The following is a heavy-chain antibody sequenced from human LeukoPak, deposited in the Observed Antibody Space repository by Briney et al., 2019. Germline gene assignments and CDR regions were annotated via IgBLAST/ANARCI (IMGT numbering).Heavy chain of an antibody. CDR3: ASDDGDYLYYFDY. J-gene: IGHJ4*02. D-gene: IGHD4-17*01. CDR1: GFTFSSYN. V-gene: IGHV3-21*01. Sequence: GGSLRLSCAASGFTFSSYNINWVRQAPGKGLEWVSSISSSSSYIYYADSLKGRFTISRVNAKNSLYLQMNSLRAEDTAVYYCASDDGDYLYYFDYWGQGTLVTVSS. CDR2: ISSSSSYI.